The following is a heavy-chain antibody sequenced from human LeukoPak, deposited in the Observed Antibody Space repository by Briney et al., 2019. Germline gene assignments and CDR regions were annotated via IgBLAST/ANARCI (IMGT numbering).Heavy chain of an antibody. CDR2: IIPIFGTA. CDR1: GGTFSSYA. CDR3: HGGYNNLYFDY. V-gene: IGHV1-69*06. Sequence: GASVKVSCKASGGTFSSYAISWVRQAPGQGLEWMGGIIPIFGTANYAQKFQGRVTITADKSTSTAYMELSSLRAEDTAVYYCHGGYNNLYFDYWGQGTLVTVSS. J-gene: IGHJ4*02. D-gene: IGHD5-24*01.